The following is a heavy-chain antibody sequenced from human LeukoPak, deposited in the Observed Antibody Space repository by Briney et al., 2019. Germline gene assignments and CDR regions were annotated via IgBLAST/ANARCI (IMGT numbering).Heavy chain of an antibody. J-gene: IGHJ4*02. CDR1: GYTFTSYG. V-gene: IGHV1-18*01. D-gene: IGHD2-15*01. CDR2: ISGYTGDT. Sequence: ASVKVSCKASGYTFTSYGISWVRRAPGQGVEWMGWISGYTGDTHYSVKLQDRLTVTTDTSTNTAYMELRSLRSADTAVYFCARDTPGLAKLFDYWGQGTLVTVSS. CDR3: ARDTPGLAKLFDY.